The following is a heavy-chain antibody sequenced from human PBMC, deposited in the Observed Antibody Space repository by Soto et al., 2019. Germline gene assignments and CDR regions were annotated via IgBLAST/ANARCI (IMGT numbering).Heavy chain of an antibody. J-gene: IGHJ4*02. Sequence: GGSLRLSCEASGFSFSNYWMTWVRQAPGKGLEWLANIKQDGSEKYYVDSAKGRFTISRDNAKNSLFLQMSSLRADDTAVYYCARVYSSSSGRAIDYWGQGTLVTVSS. CDR2: IKQDGSEK. CDR3: ARVYSSSSGRAIDY. V-gene: IGHV3-7*01. CDR1: GFSFSNYW. D-gene: IGHD6-6*01.